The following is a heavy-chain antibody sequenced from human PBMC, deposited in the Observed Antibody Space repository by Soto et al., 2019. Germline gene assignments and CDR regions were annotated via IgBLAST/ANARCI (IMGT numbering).Heavy chain of an antibody. Sequence: EVQLVESGGGLVQPGGSLRLSCSASGFTFSAYAMYWVRQAPGKGLEYVSGISSHGFNTYYADSVKGRFTISRDNSKSTLYLQMNSLKTEDSAVYYCVNGYYYSSGSSKWYGMDVWGQGTTVTVSS. CDR3: VNGYYYSSGSSKWYGMDV. CDR1: GFTFSAYA. CDR2: ISSHGFNT. J-gene: IGHJ6*02. D-gene: IGHD3-10*01. V-gene: IGHV3-64D*08.